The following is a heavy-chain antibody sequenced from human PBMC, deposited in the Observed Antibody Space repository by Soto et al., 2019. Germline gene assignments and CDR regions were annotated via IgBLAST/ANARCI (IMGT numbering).Heavy chain of an antibody. CDR1: GGSVSSGSYY. CDR3: ARGSGSGIKYNWFDP. V-gene: IGHV4-61*01. Sequence: PSETLSLTCTVSGGSVSSGSYYWSWIRQPPGKGLEWIGYIYYSGSTNYNPSLKSRVTISVDTSKNQFSLKLSSVTAADTAVYYCARGSGSGIKYNWFDPWGQGTLVTVSS. CDR2: IYYSGST. D-gene: IGHD3-10*01. J-gene: IGHJ5*02.